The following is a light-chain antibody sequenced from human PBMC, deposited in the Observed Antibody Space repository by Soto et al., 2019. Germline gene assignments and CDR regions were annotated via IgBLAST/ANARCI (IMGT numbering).Light chain of an antibody. CDR1: QDISNY. J-gene: IGKJ3*01. CDR3: QQYYHVPFT. Sequence: DIQMTQSPSSLSASVGDRVTITCQASQDISNYLNWYQQKPGKAPKLLIYDASNLETGVPSRFSGSGSGTDFSFTISSLQPEDIATYYCQQYYHVPFTFGPGTKVDIK. V-gene: IGKV1-33*01. CDR2: DAS.